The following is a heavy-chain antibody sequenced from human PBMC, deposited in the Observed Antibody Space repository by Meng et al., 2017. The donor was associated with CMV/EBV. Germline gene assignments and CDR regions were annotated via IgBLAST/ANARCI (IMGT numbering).Heavy chain of an antibody. D-gene: IGHD1-7*01. CDR1: GGSISSYY. CDR3: AKSSEQNWNYGGWYFNL. J-gene: IGHJ2*01. V-gene: IGHV4-4*07. Sequence: GRLRGAGPGLVKPSETLPLTCTVSGGSISSYYWSWIRQPAGKGLEWIGRIYTSGSTNYNPSLKSRVTMSVDTSKNQFSLKLSSVTAADTAVYYCAKSSEQNWNYGGWYFNLWGRGTLVTVSS. CDR2: IYTSGST.